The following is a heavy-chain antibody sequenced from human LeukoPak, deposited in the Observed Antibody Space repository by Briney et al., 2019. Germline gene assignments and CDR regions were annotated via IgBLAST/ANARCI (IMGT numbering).Heavy chain of an antibody. D-gene: IGHD2-2*02. Sequence: AGGSLRLSCSASGFTFSDYAMHWVRQAPGKGLEYVSTIGSYGGSTYYADSVKGRFTISRDNSKNTLYLQMNSLRAEDTAVYYCAKDLDCSSTSCYKDYWGQGTLVTVSS. CDR3: AKDLDCSSTSCYKDY. CDR2: IGSYGGST. CDR1: GFTFSDYA. J-gene: IGHJ4*02. V-gene: IGHV3-64*04.